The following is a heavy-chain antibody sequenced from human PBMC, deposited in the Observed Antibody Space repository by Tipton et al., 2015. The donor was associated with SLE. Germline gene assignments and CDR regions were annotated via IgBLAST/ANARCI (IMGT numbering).Heavy chain of an antibody. V-gene: IGHV1-46*01. CDR3: ARGGDLWRGYYSSFSQLRWFDA. Sequence: QVQLVQSGAEVKKPGASVTVSCKPSGYTFTSNYMHWLRQAPGPGLEWMGIINPSGGSTNYAHKFQARVTMTMDTSASTFYMHPNSRRSEDMAVYYCARGGDLWRGYYSSFSQLRWFDAWGQGTLVTVSS. CDR1: GYTFTSNY. D-gene: IGHD3-3*01. J-gene: IGHJ5*02. CDR2: INPSGGST.